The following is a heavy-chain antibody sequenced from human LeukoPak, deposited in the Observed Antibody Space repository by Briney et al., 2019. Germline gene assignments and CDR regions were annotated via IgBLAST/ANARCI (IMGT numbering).Heavy chain of an antibody. CDR1: GGSISSYY. V-gene: IGHV4-59*08. J-gene: IGHJ4*02. D-gene: IGHD1-26*01. CDR2: IYYSGST. Sequence: SETLSLNCTVSGGSISSYYWSWIRQTPGKGLEWIGYIYYSGSTNYNPSHKSRVTISVDTSKNQFSLKLSSGTATDTAVYFCAGHGASGSYLYHFDYWGQGTLVTVSS. CDR3: AGHGASGSYLYHFDY.